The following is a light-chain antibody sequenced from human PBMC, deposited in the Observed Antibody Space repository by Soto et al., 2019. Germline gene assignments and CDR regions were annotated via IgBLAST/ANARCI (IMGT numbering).Light chain of an antibody. Sequence: ERVRRLSQDSMSVASGKGYIVSFRASQSVSSKLAWYQQKPGQAPRLLIYDASSRATGIPDRFSGGGTGAYYTLIMCRLESEDFAVYYDQQCSSHPRTFGVGTKVDIK. CDR3: QQCSSHPRT. J-gene: IGKJ4*01. CDR1: QSVSSK. V-gene: IGKV3D-15*01. CDR2: DAS.